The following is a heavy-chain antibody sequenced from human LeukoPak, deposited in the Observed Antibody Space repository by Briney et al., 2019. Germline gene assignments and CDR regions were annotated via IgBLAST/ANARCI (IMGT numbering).Heavy chain of an antibody. V-gene: IGHV3-21*01. Sequence: PGGSLRLSCEASGFTFTTYSMTWVRQAPGKGLEWVSIISSGSSAIFSADALKGRFTISRDDAKNLLYLDMNSLRAEDTAVYYCVRDWGYDSSGYWQKYFDSWGQGTLVTVSS. D-gene: IGHD3-22*01. J-gene: IGHJ4*02. CDR2: ISSGSSAI. CDR3: VRDWGYDSSGYWQKYFDS. CDR1: GFTFTTYS.